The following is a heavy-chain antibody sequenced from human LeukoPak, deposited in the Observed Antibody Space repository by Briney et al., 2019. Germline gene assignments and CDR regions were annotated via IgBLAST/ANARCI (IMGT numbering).Heavy chain of an antibody. Sequence: SETLSLTCTVSGGSISSGDYYWSWIRQPPGKGLEWIGYIYYSGSTYYNPSLKSRVTISVDTSKNQFSLKLSSVTAADTAVYYCARDVREAWFDPWGQGTLVTVSS. V-gene: IGHV4-30-4*02. J-gene: IGHJ5*02. CDR1: GGSISSGDYY. CDR3: ARDVREAWFDP. D-gene: IGHD5-24*01. CDR2: IYYSGST.